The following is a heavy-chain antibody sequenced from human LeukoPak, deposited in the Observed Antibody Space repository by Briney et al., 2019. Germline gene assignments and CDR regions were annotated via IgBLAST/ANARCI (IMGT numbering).Heavy chain of an antibody. Sequence: GGSLRLSCAASGFTFSAYTMNWVRPAAGKGLEWVSFISSSSTYIYYADSVKGRFTISRDNAKNSLYLQMNSLRAEDTAVYYCARDDPRWGTSGDYWGQGTLVTVSS. D-gene: IGHD7-27*01. CDR3: ARDDPRWGTSGDY. CDR2: ISSSSTYI. CDR1: GFTFSAYT. V-gene: IGHV3-21*01. J-gene: IGHJ4*02.